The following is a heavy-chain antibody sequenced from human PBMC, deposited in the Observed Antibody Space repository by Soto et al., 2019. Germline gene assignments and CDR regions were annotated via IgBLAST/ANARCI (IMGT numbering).Heavy chain of an antibody. D-gene: IGHD6-13*01. CDR2: INPNSGGT. Sequence: ASVKVSCKASGYTFTGYYMHWVRQAPGQGLEWMGWINPNSGGTNYAQKFQGRVTMTRDTSISTAYMELSGLRSDDTAVYYCARDTSAADAFDIWGQGTMVTVSS. CDR3: ARDTSAADAFDI. J-gene: IGHJ3*02. CDR1: GYTFTGYY. V-gene: IGHV1-2*02.